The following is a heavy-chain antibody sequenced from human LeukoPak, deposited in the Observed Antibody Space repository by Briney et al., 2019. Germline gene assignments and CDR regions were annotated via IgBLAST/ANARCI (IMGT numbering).Heavy chain of an antibody. CDR2: IYYSGST. CDR1: GGSISSSSYY. CDR3: ASGSEYYYMDV. J-gene: IGHJ6*03. V-gene: IGHV4-39*07. Sequence: SETLSLTCTVSGGSISSSSYYWGWIRQPPGKGLEWIGSIYYSGSTYYNPSLKSRVTISVDTSKNQFSLKLSSVTAADTAVYYCASGSEYYYMDVWGKGTTVTVSS.